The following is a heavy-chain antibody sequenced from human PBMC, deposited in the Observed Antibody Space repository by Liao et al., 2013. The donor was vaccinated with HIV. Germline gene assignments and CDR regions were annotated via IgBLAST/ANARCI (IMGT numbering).Heavy chain of an antibody. Sequence: QLQLQESGPGLVKASETLSLTCAVYGGSFSGYYWSWIRQPPGKGLEWIGEINHRGRTNYNPSLKSRVTMSVDTSKNQFSLKLSSVTAADTAVYYCRGVVVPAARDYYYYYMDVWGKGTTVTVSS. V-gene: IGHV4-34*10. CDR3: RGVVVPAARDYYYYYMDV. CDR2: INHRGRT. J-gene: IGHJ6*03. D-gene: IGHD2-2*01. CDR1: GGSFSGYY.